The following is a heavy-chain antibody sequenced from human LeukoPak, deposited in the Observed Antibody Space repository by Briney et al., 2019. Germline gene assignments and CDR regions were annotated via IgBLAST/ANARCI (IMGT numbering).Heavy chain of an antibody. Sequence: GGSLRLSCAASGFTFSSYWMHWVRQAPGKGLVWVSAISGSGGSTYYADSVKGRFTISRDNSKNTLYLQMNSLRAEDTAVYYCAKGKRGRYSGSYYDYWGQGTLVTVSS. CDR1: GFTFSSYW. D-gene: IGHD1-26*01. J-gene: IGHJ4*02. CDR2: ISGSGGST. V-gene: IGHV3-23*01. CDR3: AKGKRGRYSGSYYDY.